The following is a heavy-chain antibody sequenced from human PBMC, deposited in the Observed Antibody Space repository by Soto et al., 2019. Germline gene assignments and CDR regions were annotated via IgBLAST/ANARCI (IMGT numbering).Heavy chain of an antibody. CDR2: INPSGGST. Sequence: QVQLVQSGAEVKKPGASVKVSCKASGYTFTSYYMHWVRQAPGQGLEWMGIINPSGGSTSYAKKFQSRVTMARDTYTSTVYMELSSLRSEDTAVYYCAAYYYAGYYYGMDVWGEGTTVTVSS. CDR3: AAYYYAGYYYGMDV. V-gene: IGHV1-46*01. J-gene: IGHJ6*04. CDR1: GYTFTSYY. D-gene: IGHD3-22*01.